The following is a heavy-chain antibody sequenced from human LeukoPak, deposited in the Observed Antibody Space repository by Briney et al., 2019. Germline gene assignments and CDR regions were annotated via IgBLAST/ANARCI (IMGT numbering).Heavy chain of an antibody. J-gene: IGHJ5*02. CDR1: GASVSSYY. V-gene: IGHV4-59*08. CDR2: LYYSGST. D-gene: IGHD6-13*01. Sequence: SETLSLTCTVSGASVSSYYWSWIRQPPGKGLEWIGYLYYSGSTNCNPSLKSRVTISADTSKNQFSLKLSSVTAADTAVYFCARHSSSQAWFDPWGQGTLVTVSS. CDR3: ARHSSSQAWFDP.